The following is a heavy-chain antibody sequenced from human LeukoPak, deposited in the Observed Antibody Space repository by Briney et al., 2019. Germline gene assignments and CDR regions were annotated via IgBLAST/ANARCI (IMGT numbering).Heavy chain of an antibody. D-gene: IGHD6-19*01. J-gene: IGHJ3*01. CDR1: GYTFTGYY. CDR3: LRGVTVAGIGTFDF. Sequence: ASVKVSCKASGYTFTGYYIHWVRQAPGQGLEWMGWINPNTGGTNYAQKFQGRVTMTRDTSISTAYMALSRLISDDTAEYYCLRGVTVAGIGTFDFWGQGTMVTVSS. CDR2: INPNTGGT. V-gene: IGHV1-2*02.